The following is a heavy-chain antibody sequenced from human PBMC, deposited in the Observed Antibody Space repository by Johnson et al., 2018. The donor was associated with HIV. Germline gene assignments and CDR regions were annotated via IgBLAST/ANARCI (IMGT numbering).Heavy chain of an antibody. CDR3: AKGGYDSEDAFDI. V-gene: IGHV3-23*03. Sequence: VQLVESGGGLVQPGGSLRLSCAASGFTFSNFAMNWVRQAPGKGLEWVSVIYSGGSTSYADSVKGRFTISRDNAKNTLYLQMNSLRAEDTAMYYCAKGGYDSEDAFDIWGQGTMVTVSS. CDR2: VIYSGGST. J-gene: IGHJ3*02. D-gene: IGHD3-22*01. CDR1: GFTFSNFA.